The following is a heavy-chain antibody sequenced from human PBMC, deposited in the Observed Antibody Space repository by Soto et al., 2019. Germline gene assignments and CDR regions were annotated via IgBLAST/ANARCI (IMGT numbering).Heavy chain of an antibody. V-gene: IGHV3-43D*04. CDR1: GFDFEDYS. D-gene: IGHD3-22*01. J-gene: IGHJ4*02. CDR3: AKSLYYYDSSPLDH. CDR2: TNSDGTDS. Sequence: GGSLRLSCAAAGFDFEDYSMHWVRQVPGKGLEWVSLTNSDGTDSYYVDSVKGRFTISRDNAKTTLYLQMDRLRPEDTALYFCAKSLYYYDSSPLDHWGQGTLVTVSS.